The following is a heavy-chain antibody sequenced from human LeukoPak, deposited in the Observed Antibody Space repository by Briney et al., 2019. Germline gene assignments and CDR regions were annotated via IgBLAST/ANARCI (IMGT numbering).Heavy chain of an antibody. CDR3: ARSHLRYEYQLQTYGMDV. CDR1: GYTFTSYG. Sequence: ASVKVSFKASGYTFTSYGISWVRQAPGQGLEWMGWISAYNGNTNYAQKLQGRVTMTTDTSTSTAYMELRSLRSDDTAVYYCARSHLRYEYQLQTYGMDVWGQGTTVTVSS. CDR2: ISAYNGNT. V-gene: IGHV1-18*01. J-gene: IGHJ6*02. D-gene: IGHD2-2*01.